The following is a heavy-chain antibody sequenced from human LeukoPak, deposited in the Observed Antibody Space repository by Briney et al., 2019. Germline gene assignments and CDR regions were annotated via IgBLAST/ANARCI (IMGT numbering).Heavy chain of an antibody. D-gene: IGHD4-17*01. CDR2: INSDGSST. CDR3: ARDHERDDYGDSYFDY. J-gene: IGHJ4*02. V-gene: IGHV3-74*01. Sequence: GGSLRLSCAASGFTFSSYWMHWVRHAPGKGLVWVSRINSDGSSTSYADSVKGRFTISRDNSKNTLYLQMNSLRAEDTAVYYCARDHERDDYGDSYFDYWGQGTLVTVSS. CDR1: GFTFSSYW.